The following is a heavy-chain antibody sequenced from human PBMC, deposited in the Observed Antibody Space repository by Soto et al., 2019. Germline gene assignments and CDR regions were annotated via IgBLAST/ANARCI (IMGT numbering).Heavy chain of an antibody. J-gene: IGHJ5*02. CDR3: AREDAARIERWFDA. V-gene: IGHV4-31*11. D-gene: IGHD6-6*01. Sequence: SETLSLTCAVSGGSIISASYSWNWIRQSPGRGLEWIGHIYSSGSTYYNPSLKSRVSISVDTSNSQFSLKLTSVTAADTAVYFCAREDAARIERWFDAWGQGILVTVSS. CDR2: IYSSGST. CDR1: GGSIISASYS.